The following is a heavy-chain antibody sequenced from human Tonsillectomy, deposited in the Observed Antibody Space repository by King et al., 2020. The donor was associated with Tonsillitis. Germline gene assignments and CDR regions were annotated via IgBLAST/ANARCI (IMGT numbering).Heavy chain of an antibody. Sequence: VQLQQWGAGLLKPSETLSLTCAVYGGSFSGYYWSWIRQPPGKGLEWIGEINHSGSTNYNPSLKSRVTISVDTSKHQFSLKLSSVTAADTAVYYCARGGGTVTKAFDYWGQGTLVTVSS. CDR3: ARGGGTVTKAFDY. V-gene: IGHV4-34*01. D-gene: IGHD4-17*01. CDR1: GGSFSGYY. CDR2: INHSGST. J-gene: IGHJ4*02.